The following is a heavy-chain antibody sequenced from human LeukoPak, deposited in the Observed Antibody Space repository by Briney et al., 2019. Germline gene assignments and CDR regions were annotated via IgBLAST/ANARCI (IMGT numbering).Heavy chain of an antibody. V-gene: IGHV1-2*02. J-gene: IGHJ5*02. Sequence: ASVKVSCKASGYTFTGYYMHWVRQAPGQGLEWMGWINPNSGGTNYAQKFQGRVTMTRDTAISTAYMELSRLRSDDTVVYYCARDGIGKNWFDLWGQGTLVTVSS. CDR2: INPNSGGT. CDR3: ARDGIGKNWFDL. D-gene: IGHD1-26*01. CDR1: GYTFTGYY.